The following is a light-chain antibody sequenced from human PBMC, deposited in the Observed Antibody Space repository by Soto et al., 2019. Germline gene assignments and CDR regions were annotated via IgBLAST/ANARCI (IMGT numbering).Light chain of an antibody. CDR3: QQYSKWPIT. V-gene: IGKV1-8*01. CDR1: QGIGDY. CDR2: ATS. Sequence: AIRMTQSPSSLSASTGDRVTITCRASQGIGDYLAWYQQKPGKAPRLLIYATSSRPSGVPARFSGSGSGTEFSLTISSLQSEDFAVYYCQQYSKWPITFGQGTRLEIK. J-gene: IGKJ5*01.